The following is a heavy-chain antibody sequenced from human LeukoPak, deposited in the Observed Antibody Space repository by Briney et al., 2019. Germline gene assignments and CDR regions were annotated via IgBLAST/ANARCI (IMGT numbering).Heavy chain of an antibody. J-gene: IGHJ6*03. V-gene: IGHV4-61*01. CDR1: GGSISSSSYY. D-gene: IGHD3-10*01. Sequence: SETLSLTCTVSGGSISSSSYYWGWIRQPPGKGLEWIGYIYTSGSTNYNPSLKSRVTMSADTSKNKFSLNLSSVTAADTAVYYCARDRSASGDMDVWGKGTTVTIFS. CDR3: ARDRSASGDMDV. CDR2: IYTSGST.